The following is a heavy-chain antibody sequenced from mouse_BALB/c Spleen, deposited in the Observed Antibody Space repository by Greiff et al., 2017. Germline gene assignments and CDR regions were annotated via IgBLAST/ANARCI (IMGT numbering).Heavy chain of an antibody. V-gene: IGHV6-6*02. Sequence: EVQLQESGGGLVQPGGSMKLSCVASGFTFSNYWMNWVRQSPEKGLEWVAEIRLKSNNYATHYAESVKGRFTISRDDSKSSVYLQMNNLRAEDTGIYCCTRPGTTAPFDYWGQGTTLTVSS. CDR2: IRLKSNNYAT. CDR3: TRPGTTAPFDY. D-gene: IGHD1-2*01. CDR1: GFTFSNYW. J-gene: IGHJ2*01.